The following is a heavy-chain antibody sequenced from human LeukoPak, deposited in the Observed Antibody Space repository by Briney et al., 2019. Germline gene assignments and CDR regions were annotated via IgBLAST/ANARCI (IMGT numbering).Heavy chain of an antibody. V-gene: IGHV3-21*01. D-gene: IGHD2-2*02. CDR2: ISSGSSYI. J-gene: IGHJ3*02. CDR3: ARPYTGYAFDI. CDR1: GFTFSNAW. Sequence: GGSLRLSCVASGFTFSNAWMNWVRQAPGKGLEWVSSISSGSSYIYYADSVKGRFTISRDNAKNSLYLQMNSLRAEDTAVYYCARPYTGYAFDIWGQGTMVTVSS.